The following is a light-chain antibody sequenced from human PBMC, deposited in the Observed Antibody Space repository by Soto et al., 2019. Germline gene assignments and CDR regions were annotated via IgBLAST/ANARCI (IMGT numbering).Light chain of an antibody. CDR2: DVS. J-gene: IGLJ1*01. CDR3: CLYAVTFYV. V-gene: IGLV2-11*01. CDR1: SSDVGTYDF. Sequence: QSALTQPRSVSGSPGQSVTISCSGTSSDVGTYDFVSWYQQHPGKAPRLMIFDVSERPSGVPVRFSGSKSGNTASLTISGLQAEDEADYYCCLYAVTFYVFGTGTKVTVL.